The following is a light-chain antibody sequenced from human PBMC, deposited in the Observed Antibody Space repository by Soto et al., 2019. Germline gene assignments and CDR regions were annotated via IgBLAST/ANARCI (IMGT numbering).Light chain of an antibody. V-gene: IGLV1-44*01. CDR2: ANN. CDR1: NANVAINP. J-gene: IGLJ1*01. Sequence: QSALTQPPSASGTPGQRVTISCSGTNANVAINPVNWYLQLPGTAPKLLAYANNQRPSGVPDRFSASKSGASASLAISGLQPDDEADYYCCSYAGSYIYVFGTGTKLTVL. CDR3: CSYAGSYIYV.